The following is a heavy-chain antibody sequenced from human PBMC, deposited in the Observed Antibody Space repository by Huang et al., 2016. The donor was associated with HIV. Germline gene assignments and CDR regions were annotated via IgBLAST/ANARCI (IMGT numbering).Heavy chain of an antibody. V-gene: IGHV4-59*11. CDR2: IYYSGST. CDR1: GGSISSHY. D-gene: IGHD3-10*01. J-gene: IGHJ4*02. Sequence: QVQLQESGPGLVKPSETLSLTCTVSGGSISSHYWSWIRPPPGKGLEWIGSIYYSGSTNDNPALKSRVTISVDTSKNQFSLKLSSVTAADTAVYYCARDTMVRGFDYWGQGTLVTVSS. CDR3: ARDTMVRGFDY.